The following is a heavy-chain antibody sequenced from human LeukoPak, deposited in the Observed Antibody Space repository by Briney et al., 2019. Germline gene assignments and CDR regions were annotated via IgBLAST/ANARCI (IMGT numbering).Heavy chain of an antibody. Sequence: SVKVSCKASGGTFSSYAISWARQAPRQGLEWMGGIIPIFGTANYAQKFQGRVTITADEFTSTAYMELSSLRSEDTAVYYCARVLNYGDGYAFDIWGQGTMVTVSS. V-gene: IGHV1-69*13. J-gene: IGHJ3*02. CDR2: IIPIFGTA. CDR3: ARVLNYGDGYAFDI. D-gene: IGHD4-17*01. CDR1: GGTFSSYA.